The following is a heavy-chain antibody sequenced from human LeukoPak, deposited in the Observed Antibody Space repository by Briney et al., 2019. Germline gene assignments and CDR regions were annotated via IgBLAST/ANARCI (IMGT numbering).Heavy chain of an antibody. CDR3: ARNGPSAFGVWFDL. D-gene: IGHD3-16*01. V-gene: IGHV4-34*01. Sequence: KPSETLSLTCAVYGGSFSGYYWSWIRQPPGKGLEWIGEINHSGSTNYNPSLKSRVTISVDTSKNQFSLKLSSVTAADTAVYYCARNGPSAFGVWFDLWGQGTLVTVSS. J-gene: IGHJ5*02. CDR1: GGSFSGYY. CDR2: INHSGST.